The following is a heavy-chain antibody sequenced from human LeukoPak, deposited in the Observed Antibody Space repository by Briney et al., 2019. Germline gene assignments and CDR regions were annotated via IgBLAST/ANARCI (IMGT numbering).Heavy chain of an antibody. CDR1: GFTFDDYA. CDR3: ARDPHGYNSYFDY. V-gene: IGHV3-9*01. J-gene: IGHJ4*02. Sequence: GGSLRLSCAASGFTFDDYAMHWVRQAPGKGLEWVSGISWNSGSIGYADSVKGRFTISRDNAKNSLYLQMNSLRAEDTALYYCARDPHGYNSYFDYWGQGTLVTVSS. CDR2: ISWNSGSI. D-gene: IGHD5-24*01.